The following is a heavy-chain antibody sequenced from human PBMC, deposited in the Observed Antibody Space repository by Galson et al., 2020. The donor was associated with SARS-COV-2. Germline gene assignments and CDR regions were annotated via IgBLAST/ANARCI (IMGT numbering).Heavy chain of an antibody. Sequence: SETLSLTCTVSGGSISSGGYYWSWIRQHPGKGLEWIGYIYYSGSTYYNPSLKSRVTISVDTSKNQFSLKLSSVTAADTAVYYCARSYYDSSGFAAFDIWGQGTIVTVSS. CDR1: GGSISSGGYY. D-gene: IGHD3-22*01. V-gene: IGHV4-31*03. CDR2: IYYSGST. J-gene: IGHJ3*02. CDR3: ARSYYDSSGFAAFDI.